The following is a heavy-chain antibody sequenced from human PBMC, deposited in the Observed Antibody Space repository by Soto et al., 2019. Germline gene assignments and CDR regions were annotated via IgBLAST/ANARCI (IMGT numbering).Heavy chain of an antibody. CDR3: ASHGSGDENWFDP. V-gene: IGHV1-8*01. CDR1: GYTFTSYD. D-gene: IGHD3-10*01. J-gene: IGHJ5*02. Sequence: ASVKVSCKASGYTFTSYDINWVRQATGQGLEWMGWMNPNSGNTAYAQKFQGRVTMTRDTSTSTAYMELRSLRSDDTAVYYCASHGSGDENWFDPWGQGTLVTVSS. CDR2: MNPNSGNT.